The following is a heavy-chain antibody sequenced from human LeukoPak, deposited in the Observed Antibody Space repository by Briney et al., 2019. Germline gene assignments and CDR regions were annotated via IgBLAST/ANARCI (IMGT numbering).Heavy chain of an antibody. CDR1: GGTFSSYA. V-gene: IGHV1-18*01. CDR2: ISAYNGNT. J-gene: IGHJ4*02. D-gene: IGHD2-2*01. CDR3: ARSRGYCSSTSCSPGGY. Sequence: GASVKVSCKASGGTFSSYAISWVRQAPGQGLEWMGWISAYNGNTNYAQKLQGRVTMTTDTSTSTAYMELRSLRSDDTAVYYCARSRGYCSSTSCSPGGYWGQGTLVTVSS.